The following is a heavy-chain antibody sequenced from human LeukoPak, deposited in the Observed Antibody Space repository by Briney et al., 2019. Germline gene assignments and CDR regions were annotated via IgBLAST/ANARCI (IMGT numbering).Heavy chain of an antibody. Sequence: RAGESLKISCKGSGYSFTSYWIGWVRQMPGKGLEWMGIIYPGDSDTRYSPSFQGQVTISADKSISTAYLQWSSLKASDTAMYYCARGGGGAILTGYYHTPQAAFDIWGQGTMVTVSS. J-gene: IGHJ3*02. D-gene: IGHD3-9*01. CDR2: IYPGDSDT. CDR1: GYSFTSYW. V-gene: IGHV5-51*01. CDR3: ARGGGGAILTGYYHTPQAAFDI.